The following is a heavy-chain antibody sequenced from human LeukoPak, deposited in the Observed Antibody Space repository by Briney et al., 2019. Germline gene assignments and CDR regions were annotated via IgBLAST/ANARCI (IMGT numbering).Heavy chain of an antibody. CDR1: GXSFTSYC. CDR2: IDPDDSYT. CDR3: ARHFGGSYYDDY. Sequence: TSGESLKISFKGSGXSFTSYCISWVGQMPGKGLEWRGRIDPDDSYTNYSPSFQGHVTISADKSISTAYLQWSSLKASDTAMYYCARHFGGSYYDDYWGQGTLVTVSS. J-gene: IGHJ4*02. V-gene: IGHV5-10-1*01. D-gene: IGHD1-26*01.